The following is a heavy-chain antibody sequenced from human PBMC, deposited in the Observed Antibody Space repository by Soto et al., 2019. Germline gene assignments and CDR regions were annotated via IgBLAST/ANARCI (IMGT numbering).Heavy chain of an antibody. CDR2: IWYDGSNK. Sequence: LRLSCAASGFTFSSYGMHWVRQAPGKGLEWVAVIWYDGSNKYYADSVKGRFTISRDNSKNTLYLQMNSLRAEDTAVYYCAREHFIMTTVITGPMPYYYYGMDVWGQGTTVTVSS. J-gene: IGHJ6*02. CDR3: AREHFIMTTVITGPMPYYYYGMDV. V-gene: IGHV3-33*01. CDR1: GFTFSSYG. D-gene: IGHD4-4*01.